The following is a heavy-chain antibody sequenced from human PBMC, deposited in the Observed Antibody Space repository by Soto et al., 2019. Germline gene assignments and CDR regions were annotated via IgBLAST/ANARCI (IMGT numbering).Heavy chain of an antibody. D-gene: IGHD6-19*01. Sequence: GASVKVSCKASGYTFTSYYMHWVRQAPGQGLEWMGIINPSGGSTSYAQKFQGRVTMTRDTSTSTVYMELSSLRSEDTAVYYCARMGIAVAGPYYYGMDVWGQGTTVTVSS. V-gene: IGHV1-46*01. J-gene: IGHJ6*02. CDR3: ARMGIAVAGPYYYGMDV. CDR1: GYTFTSYY. CDR2: INPSGGST.